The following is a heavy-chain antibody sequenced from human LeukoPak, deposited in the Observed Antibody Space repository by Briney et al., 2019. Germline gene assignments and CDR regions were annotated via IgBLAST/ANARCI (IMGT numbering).Heavy chain of an antibody. D-gene: IGHD3-9*01. CDR1: GGSFSGYY. J-gene: IGHJ6*04. V-gene: IGHV4-34*01. Sequence: SETLSLTCAVYGGSFSGYYWSWIRQPPGKGLEWIGEINHSGSTNYNPSLKSRVTISVDTSKNQFSLKLSSVIAADTAVYYCARGGLLRYFAGVWGKGTTVTVSS. CDR2: INHSGST. CDR3: ARGGLLRYFAGV.